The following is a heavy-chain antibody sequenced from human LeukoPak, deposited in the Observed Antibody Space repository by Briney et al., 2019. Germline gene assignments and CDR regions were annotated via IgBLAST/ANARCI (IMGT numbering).Heavy chain of an antibody. D-gene: IGHD4-23*01. CDR2: INHSGST. J-gene: IGHJ4*02. CDR3: ARGRTTTVAPVDY. Sequence: SETLSLTCTVSGGSISSYYWSWIRQPPGKGLEWIGEINHSGSTNYNPSLKSRVTISVDTSKNQFSLKLSSVTAADTAVYYCARGRTTTVAPVDYWGQGTLVTVSS. CDR1: GGSISSYY. V-gene: IGHV4-34*01.